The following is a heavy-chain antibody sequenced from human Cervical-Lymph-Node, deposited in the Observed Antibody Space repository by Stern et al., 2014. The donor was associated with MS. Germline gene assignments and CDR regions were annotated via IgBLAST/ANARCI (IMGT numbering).Heavy chain of an antibody. J-gene: IGHJ1*01. D-gene: IGHD6-19*01. V-gene: IGHV3-11*01. Sequence: DQLVESGGGLGKPGGSLRLSCATSGFTFSDYYMNWIRQAPGKGLEWISYISGSGDTIHYIDSVKGRFNISRDNVKNTLYLQMNSLRAEDTAIYYCARDRLSGGWFLQHWGQGTLVTVSS. CDR2: ISGSGDTI. CDR3: ARDRLSGGWFLQH. CDR1: GFTFSDYY.